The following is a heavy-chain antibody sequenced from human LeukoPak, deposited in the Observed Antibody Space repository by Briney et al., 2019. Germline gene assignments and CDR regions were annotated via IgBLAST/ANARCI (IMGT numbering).Heavy chain of an antibody. CDR3: ARTYYDSSGWESPLIQYFDC. CDR2: INSDGSGT. CDR1: GFTFSSYW. J-gene: IGHJ4*02. V-gene: IGHV3-74*01. D-gene: IGHD3-22*01. Sequence: PGGSLRLSCAASGFTFSSYWMQWIRQAPGKGLVWVSRINSDGSGTRYADSVKGRFTISRDNAKNTLYLQMNSLRAEDTAVYYCARTYYDSSGWESPLIQYFDCWGQGTLVTVSS.